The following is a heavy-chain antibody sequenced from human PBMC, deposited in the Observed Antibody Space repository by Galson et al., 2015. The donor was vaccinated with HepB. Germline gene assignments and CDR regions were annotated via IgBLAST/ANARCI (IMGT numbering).Heavy chain of an antibody. Sequence: SLRLSCAASGFSFTFYSMNWVRQAPGKGLEWLSYISSSGDFLNYADSVKGRFTISRDNAKNSLYLQVSSLRAEDSAVYYCARDGVVSGYVLYAFDMWGQGTTVTVSS. J-gene: IGHJ3*02. V-gene: IGHV3-21*01. D-gene: IGHD5-12*01. CDR1: GFSFTFYS. CDR3: ARDGVVSGYVLYAFDM. CDR2: ISSSGDFL.